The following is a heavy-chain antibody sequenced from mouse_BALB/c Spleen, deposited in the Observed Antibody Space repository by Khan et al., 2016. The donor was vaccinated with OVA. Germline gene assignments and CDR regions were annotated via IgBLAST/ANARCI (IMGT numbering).Heavy chain of an antibody. D-gene: IGHD2-10*01. Sequence: QIQLVQSGPELKKPGETVKISCKASGYTFKNSGMNWVKQAPGKGLKWMGWINTYTGEPTYADDFKGRFAFSLETSASTAYLQINNLKSEDTATYFCARPPYFSYVLVYWGQGTSVTVSS. CDR2: INTYTGEP. CDR1: GYTFKNSG. J-gene: IGHJ4*01. V-gene: IGHV9-3-1*01. CDR3: ARPPYFSYVLVY.